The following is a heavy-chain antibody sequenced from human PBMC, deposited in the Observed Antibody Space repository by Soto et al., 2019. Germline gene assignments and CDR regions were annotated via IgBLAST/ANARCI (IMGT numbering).Heavy chain of an antibody. Sequence: PGGSLRLSCAASGFTINRNDMYWVRQAPGKGLEWVAVMSFDGNHQHYADSVKGRFTIPRDNSKNTLSLEMNSLRRDDTAVYYCASCERFPRVGVDYYALDVWGQGTTVTVPS. V-gene: IGHV3-30*03. J-gene: IGHJ6*02. CDR1: GFTINRND. CDR3: ASCERFPRVGVDYYALDV. D-gene: IGHD3-3*01. CDR2: MSFDGNHQ.